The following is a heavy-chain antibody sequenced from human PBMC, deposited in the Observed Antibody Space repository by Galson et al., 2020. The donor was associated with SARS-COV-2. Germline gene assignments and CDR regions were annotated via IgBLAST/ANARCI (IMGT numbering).Heavy chain of an antibody. J-gene: IGHJ6*02. Sequence: SETLSLTCAVYGGSFSGYYCSWIRQPPGKGLEWIGEINHSGSTNYNPSLKSQVTISIDTSKNQFSLKLSSVTAADTAVYYCARGGIAAAGIGVYYYYGMDVWGQGTTVTVSS. CDR2: INHSGST. CDR3: ARGGIAAAGIGVYYYYGMDV. CDR1: GGSFSGYY. V-gene: IGHV4-34*01. D-gene: IGHD6-13*01.